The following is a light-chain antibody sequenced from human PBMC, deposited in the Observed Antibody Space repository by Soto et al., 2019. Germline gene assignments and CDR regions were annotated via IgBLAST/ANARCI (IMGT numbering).Light chain of an antibody. CDR3: QTWCTGIHYV. Sequence: QLVLTQSPSASASLGASVKLTCTLSSGHSSYAIAWHQQQPEKGPRYLMKLNSDGSHSKGDGIPDRFSGSSSGAERYLTISSLQSEDEADYYCQTWCTGIHYVFGTGTQLTVL. V-gene: IGLV4-69*01. CDR1: SGHSSYA. J-gene: IGLJ1*01. CDR2: LNSDGSH.